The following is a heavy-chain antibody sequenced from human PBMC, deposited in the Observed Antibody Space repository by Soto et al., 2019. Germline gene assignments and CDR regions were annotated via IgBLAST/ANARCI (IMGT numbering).Heavy chain of an antibody. J-gene: IGHJ6*03. V-gene: IGHV3-66*01. CDR2: IYSGGST. CDR1: GFTVSSNY. D-gene: IGHD2-2*01. Sequence: PGGSLRLSCAASGFTVSSNYMSWVRQAPGKGLEWVSVIYSGGSTYYADSVKGRFTISRDNSKNTLYLQMNSLRAEDTAVYYCARGRTYIVVVPAVIDYYYMDVWGKGTTVTVSS. CDR3: ARGRTYIVVVPAVIDYYYMDV.